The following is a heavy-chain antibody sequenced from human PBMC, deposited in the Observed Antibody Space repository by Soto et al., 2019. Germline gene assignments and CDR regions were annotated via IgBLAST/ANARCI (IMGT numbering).Heavy chain of an antibody. D-gene: IGHD5-12*01. CDR1: GLSFSNAW. Sequence: GGSLRLSCAASGLSFSNAWMNWVRQAPGKGLEWVGQIRSKTDGGTIFYPAPVKDRFIISRDDSRNTLYLQMNSLKTEDTAVYYCTTARPRGPDYWGQGTLVTVSS. CDR3: TTARPRGPDY. J-gene: IGHJ4*02. V-gene: IGHV3-15*01. CDR2: IRSKTDGGTI.